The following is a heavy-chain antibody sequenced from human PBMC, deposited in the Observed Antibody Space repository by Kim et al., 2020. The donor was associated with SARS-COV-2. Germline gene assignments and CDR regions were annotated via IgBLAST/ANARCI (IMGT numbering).Heavy chain of an antibody. CDR1: GFTFRSNW. CDR3: AAVTGTVN. Sequence: GGPLRLSCAASGFTFRSNWMHWVRQAPGKGPVWVSRINSDGSTTTYADSVKGRFTISRDNAKNTLYLQMNSLRVEDTAVYHCAAVTGTVNWGQGTLVIVS. V-gene: IGHV3-74*01. J-gene: IGHJ4*02. CDR2: INSDGSTT. D-gene: IGHD6-19*01.